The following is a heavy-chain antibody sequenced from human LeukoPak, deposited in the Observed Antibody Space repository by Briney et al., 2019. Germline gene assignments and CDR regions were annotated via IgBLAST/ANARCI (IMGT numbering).Heavy chain of an antibody. CDR1: GFTFSSYT. J-gene: IGHJ6*02. CDR3: ARALVLLWFGEEDYGMDV. Sequence: GGSLRLSCAASGFTFSSYTMSWVRQAPGKGLEWVSSISSSSSYIYYADSVKGRFTISRDNAKNSLYLQMNSLRAEDTAVYYCARALVLLWFGEEDYGMDVWGQGTTVTVSS. CDR2: ISSSSSYI. D-gene: IGHD3-10*01. V-gene: IGHV3-21*01.